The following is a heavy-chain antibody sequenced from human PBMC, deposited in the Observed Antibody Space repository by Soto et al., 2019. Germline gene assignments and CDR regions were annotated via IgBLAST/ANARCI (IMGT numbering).Heavy chain of an antibody. J-gene: IGHJ4*02. CDR2: ISYSGTA. Sequence: QVQLQESGPGLVKTSETLSLTCTFAGGSVSSGPYHWNWVRQPPGKGLEWIGHISYSGTANYNPSLRGRVIMATDTSMNQFSLRLTSVTAADTAVYYCMRAHGAYWGPGDLVTVSP. CDR3: MRAHGAY. V-gene: IGHV4-61*01. D-gene: IGHD2-8*01. CDR1: GGSVSSGPYH.